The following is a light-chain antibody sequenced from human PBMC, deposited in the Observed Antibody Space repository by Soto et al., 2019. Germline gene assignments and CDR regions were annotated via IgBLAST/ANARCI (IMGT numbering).Light chain of an antibody. J-gene: IGKJ1*01. V-gene: IGKV1-39*01. CDR3: QQSYSTPRT. CDR1: QSVSSY. Sequence: DIQMTQTPSYLSASVGDRVTITCRASQSVSSYLNWYQQKPGKAPKLLIYAASSLQSGVPSRFSGSGSGTDFTLTISSLPPVDFATYYCQQSYSTPRTYGQGTKVEIK. CDR2: AAS.